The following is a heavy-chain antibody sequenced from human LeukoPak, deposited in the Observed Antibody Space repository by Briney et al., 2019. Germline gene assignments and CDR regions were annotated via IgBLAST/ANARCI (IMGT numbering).Heavy chain of an antibody. V-gene: IGHV4-34*01. CDR1: GGSFSGYY. CDR3: ARGRSGYDYFGLDY. D-gene: IGHD5-12*01. Sequence: SETLSLTCAVYGGSFSGYYWSWIRQPPGKGLEWIGEINHSGSTNYNPSLKSRVTISVDTSKNQFSLKLSSVTAADTAVYYCARGRSGYDYFGLDYWGQGTLVTVSS. J-gene: IGHJ4*02. CDR2: INHSGST.